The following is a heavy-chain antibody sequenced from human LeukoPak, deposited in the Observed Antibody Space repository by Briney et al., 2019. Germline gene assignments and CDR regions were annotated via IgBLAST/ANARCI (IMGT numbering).Heavy chain of an antibody. CDR1: GGSFSGYY. Sequence: SETLSLTCAVYGGSFSGYYWSWIRQPPGKGLEWIGEINHSGSTNYNPSLKSRVTISVDTSKNQFSLKLSSVTAADTAVYYCARAAGDFWSGYHHDYWGQGTLVTVSS. V-gene: IGHV4-34*01. D-gene: IGHD3-3*01. CDR2: INHSGST. J-gene: IGHJ4*02. CDR3: ARAAGDFWSGYHHDY.